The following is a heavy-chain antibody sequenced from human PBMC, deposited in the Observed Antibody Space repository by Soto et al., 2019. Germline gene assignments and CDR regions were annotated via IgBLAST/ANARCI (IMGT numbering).Heavy chain of an antibody. D-gene: IGHD3-22*01. V-gene: IGHV4-34*01. J-gene: IGHJ4*02. CDR2: INHSGST. CDR1: GGSFSGYY. CDR3: ARDHVGSGYYPLTGY. Sequence: QVQLQQWGAGLLKPSETLSLTCAVYGGSFSGYYWSWIRQPPGKGLEWIGEINHSGSTNYNPSLKSRVTISVDTSKNQFSLKLSSVTAADTAVYYCARDHVGSGYYPLTGYWGQGTLVTVSS.